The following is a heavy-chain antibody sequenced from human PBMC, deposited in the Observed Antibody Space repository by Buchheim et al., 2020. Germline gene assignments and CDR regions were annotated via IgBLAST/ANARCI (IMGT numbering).Heavy chain of an antibody. D-gene: IGHD3-22*01. CDR1: GFTFSSYS. V-gene: IGHV3-48*01. CDR3: ARSTYYYDSTADY. Sequence: EVQLVESGGGLVQPGGSLRLSCAASGFTFSSYSMNWVRQAPGKGLEWVSYISSTSSTIYYANSVKGRFTISRDNAKNSLYLQMNSLRAEDTAVYYCARSTYYYDSTADYWGQGTL. CDR2: ISSTSSTI. J-gene: IGHJ4*02.